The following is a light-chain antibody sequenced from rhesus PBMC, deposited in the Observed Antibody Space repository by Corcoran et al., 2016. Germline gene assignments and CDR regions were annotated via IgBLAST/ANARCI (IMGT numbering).Light chain of an antibody. J-gene: IGKJ4*01. CDR3: QHGYGTPLT. CDR2: KAS. Sequence: DIQMTQSPSSLSASVGDRVTITCRASENVNNYLNWYQQKPWKAPKLLIYKASTLKSGVPSGFRGSVSGTDYTFTISSLQPEDVATYYCQHGYGTPLTFGGVTKVELK. CDR1: ENVNNY. V-gene: IGKV1-74*01.